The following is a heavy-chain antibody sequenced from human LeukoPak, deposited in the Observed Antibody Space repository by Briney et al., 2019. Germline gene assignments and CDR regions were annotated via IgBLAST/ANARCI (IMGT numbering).Heavy chain of an antibody. V-gene: IGHV3-73*01. CDR1: GLTFSGSA. J-gene: IGHJ5*02. CDR2: IGSKTNPYAP. CDR3: ARRGGYCTSTACYDL. Sequence: PGGSLRLSCAASGLTFSGSAVHWVRQPSGKGLEWVGRIGSKTNPYAPAYAASVKGRFTVSRDDSKNTAYLEMNSLKTEDTALYYCARRGGYCTSTACYDLWGQGTLVTVSS. D-gene: IGHD2-2*01.